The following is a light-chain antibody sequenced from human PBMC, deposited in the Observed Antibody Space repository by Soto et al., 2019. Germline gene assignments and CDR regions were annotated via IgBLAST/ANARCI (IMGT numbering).Light chain of an antibody. Sequence: EIVLTQSPGTLSLSPGERATLSCRASQSVSSSYLAWYQQKPGQAPRLLIYGASSRATGIPDRFSGSGSGIDFPLSILRMEHEDVAVYYCQQYGSSPLTLGGGIKVEIK. J-gene: IGKJ4*01. CDR2: GAS. V-gene: IGKV3-20*01. CDR1: QSVSSSY. CDR3: QQYGSSPLT.